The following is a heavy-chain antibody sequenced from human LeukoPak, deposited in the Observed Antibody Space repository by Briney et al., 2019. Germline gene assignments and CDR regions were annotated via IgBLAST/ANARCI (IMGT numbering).Heavy chain of an antibody. J-gene: IGHJ4*02. V-gene: IGHV4-59*01. Sequence: SETLSLTCTVAGGSISSYYWSWVRQPPGKGREWLGYIYYSGSTNYNPSLKRRVTISVDTSKNQFSLKLSSVTAADTAVYYCARGSLVTVTPHFDYWGQGTLVTVSS. CDR1: GGSISSYY. CDR2: IYYSGST. D-gene: IGHD4-17*01. CDR3: ARGSLVTVTPHFDY.